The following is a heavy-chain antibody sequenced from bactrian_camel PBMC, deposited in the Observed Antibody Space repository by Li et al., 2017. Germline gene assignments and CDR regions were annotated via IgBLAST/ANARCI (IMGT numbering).Heavy chain of an antibody. V-gene: IGHV3S53*01. CDR1: GYTSSPYS. D-gene: IGHD2*01. J-gene: IGHJ4*01. Sequence: HVQLVESGGGSVQAGGSLRLSCAVSGYTSSPYSMGWFRQAPGKQREGVAAIDSDGTTSYTDSVKGRWTISKDSAESTLFLQMNSLTPEDTAMYYCAANFGPYCSGPYLARRANFLGQGTQVTVS. CDR2: IDSDGTT.